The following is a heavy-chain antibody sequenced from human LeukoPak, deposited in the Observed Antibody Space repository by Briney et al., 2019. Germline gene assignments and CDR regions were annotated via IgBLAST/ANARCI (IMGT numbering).Heavy chain of an antibody. V-gene: IGHV3-48*01. J-gene: IGHJ4*02. CDR3: ARDGDYDILTGYPEDY. CDR1: GFTFSSYS. Sequence: GGSLRLSCAASGFTFSSYSMNWVRQAPGKGLEWVSYIISSSSTIYYADSVKGRFTISRDNAKNSLYLQMNSLRAEDTAVYYCARDGDYDILTGYPEDYWGQGTLVTVSS. D-gene: IGHD3-9*01. CDR2: IISSSSTI.